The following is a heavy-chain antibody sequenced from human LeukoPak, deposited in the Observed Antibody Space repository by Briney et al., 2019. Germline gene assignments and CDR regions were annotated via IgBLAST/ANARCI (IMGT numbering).Heavy chain of an antibody. CDR2: ISSSSKI. CDR1: GFAFSSYA. J-gene: IGHJ5*02. V-gene: IGHV3-48*02. D-gene: IGHD6-6*01. CDR3: ARSANPGVHDFDP. Sequence: GGSLRLSCTASGFAFSSYAMAWVREAPGKGLEWLSYISSSSKINYADSVKGRFTISRDNAKNSLYLQMISLRDEDTAVYYCARSANPGVHDFDPWGQGTLVTVSS.